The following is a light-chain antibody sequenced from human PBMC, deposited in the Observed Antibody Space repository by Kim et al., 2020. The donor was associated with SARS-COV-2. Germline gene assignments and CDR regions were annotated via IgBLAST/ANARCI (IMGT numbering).Light chain of an antibody. V-gene: IGKV3-20*01. CDR2: ATS. Sequence: PGDRATLSCRASQTVKTKSLAGYQHNPGQAPRLLIYATSTRAAGISDRLAGSGSGTDLTLAISRLEPEDSAVNFCQKYDATPRTFVQGSKGDIK. J-gene: IGKJ1*01. CDR3: QKYDATPRT. CDR1: QTVKTKS.